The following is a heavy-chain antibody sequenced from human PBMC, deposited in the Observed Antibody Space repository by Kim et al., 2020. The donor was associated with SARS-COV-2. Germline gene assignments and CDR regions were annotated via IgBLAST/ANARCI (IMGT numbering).Heavy chain of an antibody. J-gene: IGHJ4*02. CDR1: GFTFSSYA. D-gene: IGHD3-22*01. CDR3: ARDRYDSSGYSMGLDY. V-gene: IGHV3-30*04. Sequence: GGSLRLSCAASGFTFSSYAMHWVRQAPGKGLEWVAVISYDGSNKYYADSVKGRFTISRDNSKNTLYLQMNSLRAEDTAVYYCARDRYDSSGYSMGLDYWGQGTLVTVSS. CDR2: ISYDGSNK.